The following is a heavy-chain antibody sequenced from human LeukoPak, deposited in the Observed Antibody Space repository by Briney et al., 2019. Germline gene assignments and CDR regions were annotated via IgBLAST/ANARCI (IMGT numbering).Heavy chain of an antibody. J-gene: IGHJ4*02. CDR1: GGTFSSYA. V-gene: IGHV1-69*04. CDR3: ASSITDTVTDSGRSDY. CDR2: IIPILGIA. D-gene: IGHD4-17*01. Sequence: SVRVSCKASGGTFSSYAISWVRQAPGQGLEWMGRIIPILGIANYAQKFQGRVTITADKSTSTAYMELSSLRSEDTAVYYCASSITDTVTDSGRSDYWGQGTLVTVSS.